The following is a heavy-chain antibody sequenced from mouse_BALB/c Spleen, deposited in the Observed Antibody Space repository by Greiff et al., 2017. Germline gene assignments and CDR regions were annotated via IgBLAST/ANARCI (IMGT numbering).Heavy chain of an antibody. CDR1: GYTFTSYY. V-gene: IGHV1S81*02. D-gene: IGHD2-4*01. CDR3: TRLRDYADYFDY. CDR2: INPSNGGT. Sequence: QVQLQQSGAELVKPGASVKLSCKASGYTFTSYYMYWVKQRPGQGLEWIGGINPSNGGTNFNEKFKSKATLTVDKSSSTAYMQLSSLTSEDSAVYYCTRLRDYADYFDYWGQGTTLTVSS. J-gene: IGHJ2*01.